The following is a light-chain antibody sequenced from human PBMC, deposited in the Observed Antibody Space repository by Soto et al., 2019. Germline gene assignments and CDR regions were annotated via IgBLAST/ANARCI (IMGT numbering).Light chain of an antibody. Sequence: IVLTQSPATLTVSPGARAALSCRASQSVSSNLAWYQQKPGQAPRVLIYAASTRATGIPDRFSGSGSGTDFTLTISSLQPEDFATYYCLQDYNYPRTFGQGTKVDIK. CDR2: AAS. CDR1: QSVSSN. V-gene: IGKV3-15*01. J-gene: IGKJ1*01. CDR3: LQDYNYPRT.